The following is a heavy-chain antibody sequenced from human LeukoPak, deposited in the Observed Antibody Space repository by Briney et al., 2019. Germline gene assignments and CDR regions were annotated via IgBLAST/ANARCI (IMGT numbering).Heavy chain of an antibody. CDR3: ARHESEIAVADS. V-gene: IGHV5-51*01. CDR1: GHSFTRSW. J-gene: IGHJ4*02. Sequence: GESLKISGKDFGHSFTRSWIAWVRQMPGKGLEWMGIIFPGDSDTRYSPSFQGQVTISVDKSISTAYLQWSSLKASDTAIYYCARHESEIAVADSWGQGTLVTVSS. CDR2: IFPGDSDT. D-gene: IGHD6-19*01.